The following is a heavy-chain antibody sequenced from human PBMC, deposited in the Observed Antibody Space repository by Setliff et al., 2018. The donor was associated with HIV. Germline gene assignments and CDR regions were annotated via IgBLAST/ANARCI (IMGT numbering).Heavy chain of an antibody. Sequence: PSETLSLTCAVYGGSFSGYNWNWIRQPPGKGLEWIAEIDHTGSTSYNPSLKSRVTISIDTPRNQFSVKLTSVTAADAALYYCARGQWQYSLPRLDFWGQGTLVTVSS. D-gene: IGHD4-4*01. J-gene: IGHJ4*02. CDR3: ARGQWQYSLPRLDF. CDR1: GGSFSGYN. CDR2: IDHTGST. V-gene: IGHV4-34*01.